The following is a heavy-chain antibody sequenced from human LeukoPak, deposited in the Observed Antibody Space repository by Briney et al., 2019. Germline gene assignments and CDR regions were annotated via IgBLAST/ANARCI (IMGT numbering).Heavy chain of an antibody. Sequence: GGSLRLSCAASGFTFSSFAMTWVRQAPGKGLEWVPAISASGGSTYYADSVKGRFTISRDNSKNTVYLQMDSLRAEDTAIYYCGTVRGPDSSRWYSDYWGQGTLVTVSS. CDR3: GTVRGPDSSRWYSDY. J-gene: IGHJ4*02. V-gene: IGHV3-23*01. CDR2: ISASGGST. CDR1: GFTFSSFA. D-gene: IGHD6-13*01.